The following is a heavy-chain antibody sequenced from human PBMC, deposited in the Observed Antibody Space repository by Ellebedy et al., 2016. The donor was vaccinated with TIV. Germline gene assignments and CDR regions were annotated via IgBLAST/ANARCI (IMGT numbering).Heavy chain of an antibody. Sequence: AASVKVSCKASGYTFTNYYMNWVRQAPGQGLEWMGIINPGGGGTSYAPKFQGRVTMTRDPSTSTVYMELSSLSSEDTALYYCARAPLSGVFYGMDVWGQGTTVTVSS. J-gene: IGHJ6*02. V-gene: IGHV1-46*01. CDR3: ARAPLSGVFYGMDV. CDR1: GYTFTNYY. CDR2: INPGGGGT. D-gene: IGHD3-16*02.